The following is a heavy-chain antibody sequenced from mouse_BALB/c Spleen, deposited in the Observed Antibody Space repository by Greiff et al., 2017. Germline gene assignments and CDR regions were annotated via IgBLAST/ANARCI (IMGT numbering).Heavy chain of an antibody. D-gene: IGHD1-1*01. CDR2: INPSTGYT. Sequence: VKLVESGAELAKPGASVKMSCKASGYTFTSYWMHWVKQRPGQGLEWIGYINPSTGYTEYNQKFKDKATLTADKSSSTAYMQLSSLTSEDSAVYYCARTFITTVVARTYWYFDVWGAGTTVTVSS. J-gene: IGHJ1*01. CDR1: GYTFTSYW. V-gene: IGHV1-7*01. CDR3: ARTFITTVVARTYWYFDV.